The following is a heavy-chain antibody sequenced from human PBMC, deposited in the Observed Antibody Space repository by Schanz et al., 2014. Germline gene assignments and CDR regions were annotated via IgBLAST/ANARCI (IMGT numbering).Heavy chain of an antibody. D-gene: IGHD2-2*01. V-gene: IGHV3-23*04. J-gene: IGHJ4*02. CDR3: AKDLLYGAPMPLNHLDY. CDR2: ISGSGGST. Sequence: EVQLVESGGYLVQPGGSLRLSCAASGFTFRDYYMSWVRQAPGKGLEWVSGISGSGGSTYYADSVKGRFTISRDNSKNTLYLQMNSLRAEDTAVYYCAKDLLYGAPMPLNHLDYWGQGTLVTVSS. CDR1: GFTFRDYY.